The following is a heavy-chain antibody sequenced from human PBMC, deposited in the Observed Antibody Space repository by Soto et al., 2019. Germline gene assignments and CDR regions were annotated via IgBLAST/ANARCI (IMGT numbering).Heavy chain of an antibody. CDR1: GGSISSSSNY. D-gene: IGHD3-22*01. J-gene: IGHJ4*02. V-gene: IGHV4-39*01. CDR3: ARQMTLIVYDN. Sequence: QLQLQESGPGLVKPSETLSLTCTVSGGSISSSSNYWGWIRQPPGKGLEWIGSIYYSGSTDYNPSLKSRVTISVDTSKNQFSLKLSSVTAADTAVYYCARQMTLIVYDNWGQGTLVTVSS. CDR2: IYYSGST.